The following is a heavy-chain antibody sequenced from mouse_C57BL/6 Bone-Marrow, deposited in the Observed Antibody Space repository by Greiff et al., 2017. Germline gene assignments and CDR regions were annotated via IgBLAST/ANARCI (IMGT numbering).Heavy chain of an antibody. CDR3: ARGDGNYFFAY. Sequence: VQLQQPGAELVKPGASVKVSCKASGYTFTSYWMHWVKQRPGQGLEWIGRIHPSDSDTNYNQKFKGKATLTVDKSSSTAYMQLSSRTSEDSAVYYCARGDGNYFFAYWGQGTLVTVSA. D-gene: IGHD2-1*01. J-gene: IGHJ3*01. CDR1: GYTFTSYW. V-gene: IGHV1-74*01. CDR2: IHPSDSDT.